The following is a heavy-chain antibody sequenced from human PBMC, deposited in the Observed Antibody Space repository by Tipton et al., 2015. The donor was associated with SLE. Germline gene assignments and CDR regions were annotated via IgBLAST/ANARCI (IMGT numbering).Heavy chain of an antibody. V-gene: IGHV4-34*10. Sequence: TLSLTCAVYGGSFSDYYWSWIRQTPGEGLEWIGEINHTGGTNYNPSLESRVTMSVDTSKNQFSLKLSPVTAADTAVYYCARDYYGSVFDAFDIWGQGTMVTVSS. J-gene: IGHJ3*02. CDR2: INHTGGT. CDR1: GGSFSDYY. D-gene: IGHD3-10*01. CDR3: ARDYYGSVFDAFDI.